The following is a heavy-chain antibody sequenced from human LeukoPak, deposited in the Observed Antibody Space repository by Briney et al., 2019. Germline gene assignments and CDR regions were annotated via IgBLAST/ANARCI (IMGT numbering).Heavy chain of an antibody. J-gene: IGHJ6*02. V-gene: IGHV1-8*01. D-gene: IGHD3-10*01. CDR2: MNPNSGNT. CDR1: GYTFTSYD. Sequence: GASVKVSCKASGYTFTSYDINWVRQATGQGLEWMGWMNPNSGNTGYAQKFQGRVTMTRNTSISTAYMELSSLRSEDTAVYYCARDRDGSGFMDVWGQGTTVTVSS. CDR3: ARDRDGSGFMDV.